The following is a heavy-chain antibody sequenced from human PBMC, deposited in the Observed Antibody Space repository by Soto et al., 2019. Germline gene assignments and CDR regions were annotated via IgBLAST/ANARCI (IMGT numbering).Heavy chain of an antibody. J-gene: IGHJ4*02. V-gene: IGHV4-61*01. CDR3: DRYYDSSGFDY. CDR1: GGSVSSGSYY. D-gene: IGHD3-22*01. Sequence: SETLSLTCTVSGGSVSSGSYYWSWIRQPPGKGLEWIGYIYYSGSTNYNPSLKSRVTISVDTSKNQFSLKLSSVTAADTAVYYCDRYYDSSGFDYWGQGTLVTVSS. CDR2: IYYSGST.